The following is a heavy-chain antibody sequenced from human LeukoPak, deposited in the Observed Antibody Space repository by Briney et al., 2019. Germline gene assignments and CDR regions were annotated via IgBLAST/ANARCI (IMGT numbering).Heavy chain of an antibody. Sequence: PSETLSLTCTVSGGSISSGDYYWSWIRQPPGKGLEWIGYIYYSGSTYYNPSLKSRVTISVDTSKNQFSLKLSSVTAADTAVYYCARLPRHYGDYYFDYRGQGTLVTVSS. CDR2: IYYSGST. CDR3: ARLPRHYGDYYFDY. D-gene: IGHD4-17*01. CDR1: GGSISSGDYY. V-gene: IGHV4-30-4*01. J-gene: IGHJ4*02.